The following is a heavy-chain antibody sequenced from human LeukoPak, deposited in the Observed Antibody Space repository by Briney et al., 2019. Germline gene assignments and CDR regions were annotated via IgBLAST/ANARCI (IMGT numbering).Heavy chain of an antibody. CDR2: ISGGGGST. D-gene: IGHD6-6*01. Sequence: GGSLRLSCAASGFTFSSYAMSWVRQAPGKGLEWVSAISGGGGSTYYGDSVKGRFTISRDNSKNTLYLQMNSLRAEDTAIYYCAKDGGSSPYYFDYWGRGTLVTVSS. CDR3: AKDGGSSPYYFDY. CDR1: GFTFSSYA. V-gene: IGHV3-23*01. J-gene: IGHJ4*02.